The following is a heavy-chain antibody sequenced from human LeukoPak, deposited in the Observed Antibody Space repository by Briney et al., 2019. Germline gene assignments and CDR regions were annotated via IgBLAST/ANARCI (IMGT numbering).Heavy chain of an antibody. J-gene: IGHJ4*02. D-gene: IGHD6-13*01. Sequence: SQTLSLTCTVSGGSISSGGYYWSWIRQHPGKGLEWIGYIYYSGSTYYNPSLKSRVTISVDTSKNQFSLKLSSVTAADTAVYYCARVGYSSSWYIFDYWGQGTLVTVSS. CDR2: IYYSGST. V-gene: IGHV4-31*03. CDR1: GGSISSGGYY. CDR3: ARVGYSSSWYIFDY.